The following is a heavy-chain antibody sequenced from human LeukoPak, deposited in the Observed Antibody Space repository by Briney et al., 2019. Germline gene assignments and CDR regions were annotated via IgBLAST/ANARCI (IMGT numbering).Heavy chain of an antibody. Sequence: GGSLRLSCAASGFTFDDYAMHWVRQAPGKGLEWVSGISWNSGSIGYADSVKGRFTISRDNAKNSLYLQMNSLRAEDTAVYYCARDGDDWYFDLWGRGTLVTVSS. CDR3: ARDGDDWYFDL. D-gene: IGHD2-21*01. V-gene: IGHV3-9*01. CDR2: ISWNSGSI. J-gene: IGHJ2*01. CDR1: GFTFDDYA.